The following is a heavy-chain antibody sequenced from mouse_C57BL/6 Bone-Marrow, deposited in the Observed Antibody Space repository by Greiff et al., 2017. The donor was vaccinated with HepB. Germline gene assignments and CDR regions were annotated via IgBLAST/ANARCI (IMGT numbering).Heavy chain of an antibody. Sequence: EVKLVESGGGLVQSGRSLRLSCATSGFTFSDFYMEWVRQAPGKGLEWIAASRNKANDYTTEYSASVKGRFIVSRDTSQSILYLQMNALRAEDTAIYYCARDASYYSNYLYYFDYWGQGTTLTVSS. V-gene: IGHV7-1*01. CDR3: ARDASYYSNYLYYFDY. J-gene: IGHJ2*01. D-gene: IGHD2-5*01. CDR2: SRNKANDYTT. CDR1: GFTFSDFY.